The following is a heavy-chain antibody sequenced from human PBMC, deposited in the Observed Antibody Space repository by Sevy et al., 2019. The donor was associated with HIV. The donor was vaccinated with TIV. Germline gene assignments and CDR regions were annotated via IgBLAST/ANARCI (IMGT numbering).Heavy chain of an antibody. CDR1: VFTFSSYA. Sequence: GGSMRLSCAASVFTFSSYAMSWVRQAPGKGLEWVSAISGSGGSTYYADSVKGRFTISRDNSKNTLYLQMNSLRAEDTAVYYCAKGSYSPTGYFDYWGQGTLVTVSS. CDR3: AKGSYSPTGYFDY. J-gene: IGHJ4*02. D-gene: IGHD1-26*01. V-gene: IGHV3-23*01. CDR2: ISGSGGST.